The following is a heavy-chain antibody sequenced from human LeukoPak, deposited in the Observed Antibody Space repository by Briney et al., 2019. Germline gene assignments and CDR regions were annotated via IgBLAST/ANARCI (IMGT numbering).Heavy chain of an antibody. Sequence: RASVKVSCKASGYTFTGYYMHWVRQAPGQGLEWMGWINPNSGGTNYAQKFQGRVTMTRDTSISTAYMELSRLRSDDTAVYYCARSQWLVTNWFDPWGRGTLVTVSS. V-gene: IGHV1-2*02. CDR3: ARSQWLVTNWFDP. CDR2: INPNSGGT. CDR1: GYTFTGYY. D-gene: IGHD6-19*01. J-gene: IGHJ5*02.